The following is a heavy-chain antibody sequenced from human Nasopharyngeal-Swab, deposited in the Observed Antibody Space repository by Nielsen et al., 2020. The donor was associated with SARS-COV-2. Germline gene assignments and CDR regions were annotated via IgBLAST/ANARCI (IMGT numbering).Heavy chain of an antibody. D-gene: IGHD3-22*01. CDR3: ARPRADYYDSSGY. V-gene: IGHV4-39*01. J-gene: IGHJ4*02. Sequence: SETLSLTCTVSGGSISSSSYYWGWIRQPPGKGLEWIGSIYYSGSTYYNPSLKSRVTISVDTSKNQFSLKQSSVTAADTAVYYCARPRADYYDSSGYWGQGTLVTVSS. CDR1: GGSISSSSYY. CDR2: IYYSGST.